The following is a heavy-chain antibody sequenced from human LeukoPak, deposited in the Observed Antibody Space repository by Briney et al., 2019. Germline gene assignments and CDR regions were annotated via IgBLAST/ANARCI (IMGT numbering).Heavy chain of an antibody. J-gene: IGHJ3*02. CDR1: GFTFSSYV. D-gene: IGHD6-13*01. CDR2: ISGSGGTT. CDR3: ARGRSIAAAGTGILIDAFDI. V-gene: IGHV3-23*01. Sequence: GGSLRLSCAASGFTFSSYVMSWVRQDPGKGLEWVSVISGSGGTTYYADSVKGRFTISRDNSKNTLYLQMNSLRAEDTAVYYCARGRSIAAAGTGILIDAFDIWGQGTMVTVSS.